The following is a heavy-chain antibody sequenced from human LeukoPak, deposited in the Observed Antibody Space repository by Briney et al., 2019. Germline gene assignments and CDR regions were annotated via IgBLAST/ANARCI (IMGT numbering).Heavy chain of an antibody. D-gene: IGHD3-3*01. Sequence: SSETLSLTCTVSGGSISSYYWSWIRQPAGKGLEWIGRIYTSGSTNYNPSLKSRVTMSVDTSKNQFSLKLSSVTAADTAVYYCARDPSSYDFWSGYSPYGMDDWGQGTTVTVSS. CDR2: IYTSGST. J-gene: IGHJ6*02. CDR1: GGSISSYY. V-gene: IGHV4-4*07. CDR3: ARDPSSYDFWSGYSPYGMDD.